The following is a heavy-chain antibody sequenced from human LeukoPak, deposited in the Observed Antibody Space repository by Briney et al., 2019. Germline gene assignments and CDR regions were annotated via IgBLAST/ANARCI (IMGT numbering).Heavy chain of an antibody. D-gene: IGHD4-23*01. Sequence: GGSLRLSCAASGFTFSSYEMNWVRQAPGKGLEWVSYISSSGSTIYYADSVKGRFTISRDNAKNSLYLQMNSLRAEDTAAYYCARGSPDYGGKLRDGMDVWGKGTTVTVSS. CDR1: GFTFSSYE. J-gene: IGHJ6*04. V-gene: IGHV3-48*03. CDR3: ARGSPDYGGKLRDGMDV. CDR2: ISSSGSTI.